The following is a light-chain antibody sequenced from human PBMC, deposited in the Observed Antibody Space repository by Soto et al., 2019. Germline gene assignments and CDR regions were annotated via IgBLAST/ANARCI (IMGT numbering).Light chain of an antibody. V-gene: IGKV1-39*01. Sequence: DIQMTQSPSSLSASVGARVHITCRASQSISYYLNWYQQTPGRAPNLLIYGASSLQSGVPSRFTGSGSGTDFTLTISSLQPGDFATYYCQQSYTSPLTFGGGTKV. CDR3: QQSYTSPLT. CDR1: QSISYY. CDR2: GAS. J-gene: IGKJ4*01.